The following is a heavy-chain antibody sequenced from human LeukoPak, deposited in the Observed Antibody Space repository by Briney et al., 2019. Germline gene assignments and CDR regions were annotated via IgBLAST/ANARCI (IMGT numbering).Heavy chain of an antibody. V-gene: IGHV1-69*01. Sequence: GASVRVSCKASGGTFSSYAISWVRQAPGQGLEWMGGIIPIFGTANYAQKFQGRVTITADESTSTAYMELSSLRSEDTAEYYCARTATYNWNYGGAYYFDYWGQGTLVTVSS. CDR3: ARTATYNWNYGGAYYFDY. CDR2: IIPIFGTA. D-gene: IGHD1-7*01. J-gene: IGHJ4*02. CDR1: GGTFSSYA.